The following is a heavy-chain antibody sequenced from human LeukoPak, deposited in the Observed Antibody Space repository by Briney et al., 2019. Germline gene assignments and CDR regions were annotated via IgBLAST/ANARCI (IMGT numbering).Heavy chain of an antibody. CDR2: INSGGGTT. Sequence: GGSMRLSCAASGFTLSSATMSWLREAPGKGLELASAINSGGGTTSAESVKGRFTISRDNSKNTLYLQMNSLRAEDTAVYYCAKGSDGAGSYRPFDYWGQGTLVTVSS. CDR3: AKGSDGAGSYRPFDY. V-gene: IGHV3-23*01. J-gene: IGHJ4*02. CDR1: GFTLSSAT. D-gene: IGHD3-10*01.